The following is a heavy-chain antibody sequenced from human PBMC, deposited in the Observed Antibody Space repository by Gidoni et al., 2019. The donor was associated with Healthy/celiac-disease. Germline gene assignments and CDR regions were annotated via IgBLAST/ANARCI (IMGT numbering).Heavy chain of an antibody. CDR2: IIPIFGTA. Sequence: QVQLVQSGAEVKKPGSSVKVSCKASGGTFSSSAISWVRQAPGQGLEWMGGIIPIFGTANDAQKVQGRVTITADESTSTAYMELSSLRSEDTAVYYCARALGYCSGGSCSPPYYYYGMDVWGQGTTVTVSS. J-gene: IGHJ6*02. V-gene: IGHV1-69*01. CDR1: GGTFSSSA. CDR3: ARALGYCSGGSCSPPYYYYGMDV. D-gene: IGHD2-15*01.